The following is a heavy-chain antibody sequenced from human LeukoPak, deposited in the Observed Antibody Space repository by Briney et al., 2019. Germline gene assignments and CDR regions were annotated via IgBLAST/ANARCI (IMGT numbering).Heavy chain of an antibody. CDR3: ARGAPDHYISDY. Sequence: GGSLRLSCVASGFILSNYNMHWVRQAPGKGLEWVSYISRTATTIAYADSVKGRFTISIDKAKSSMSLQMSSLRVEDTAVYYCARGAPDHYISDYWGQGTLVTVSS. D-gene: IGHD4-11*01. J-gene: IGHJ4*02. CDR2: ISRTATTI. V-gene: IGHV3-48*01. CDR1: GFILSNYN.